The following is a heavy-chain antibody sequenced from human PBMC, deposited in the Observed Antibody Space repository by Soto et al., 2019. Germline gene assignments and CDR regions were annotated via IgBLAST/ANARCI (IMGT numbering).Heavy chain of an antibody. CDR1: GYSFTSYG. J-gene: IGHJ6*02. Sequence: QIQLVQSGAEVKKPGASVKVSCKASGYSFTSYGISWVRQAPGQGLEWMGWISAYNGNTHYEQKFQGRVAMTTVTSTNTAYLELRTLGSDDAAVDYCARDPPITGSLRGTPLMAVWGQGTTVTVSS. CDR2: ISAYNGNT. CDR3: ARDPPITGSLRGTPLMAV. D-gene: IGHD1-20*01. V-gene: IGHV1-18*04.